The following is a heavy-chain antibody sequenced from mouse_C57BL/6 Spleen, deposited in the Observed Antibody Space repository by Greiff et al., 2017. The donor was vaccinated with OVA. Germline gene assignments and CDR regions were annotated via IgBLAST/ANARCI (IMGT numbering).Heavy chain of an antibody. CDR2: ISGGGGNT. Sequence: EVKLVESGGGLVKPGGSLKLSCAASGFTFSSYTMSWVRQTPEKRLEWVATISGGGGNTYYPDSVKGRLTISRDNAKNTLYLQMSSLRSEDTALYYCARHGDYYGSSYDRYFDVWGTGTTVTVSS. CDR3: ARHGDYYGSSYDRYFDV. J-gene: IGHJ1*03. V-gene: IGHV5-9*01. CDR1: GFTFSSYT. D-gene: IGHD1-1*01.